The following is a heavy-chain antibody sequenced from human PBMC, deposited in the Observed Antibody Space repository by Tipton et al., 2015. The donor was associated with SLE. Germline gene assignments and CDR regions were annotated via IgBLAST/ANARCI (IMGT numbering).Heavy chain of an antibody. D-gene: IGHD6-13*01. CDR2: ISAYNGNT. J-gene: IGHJ4*02. CDR1: GYIFTGRY. Sequence: QLVQSGAEVKKPGASVKVSCKASGYIFTGRYMHWVRQAPGQGLEWMGWISAYNGNTNYAQKLQGRVTMTTDTSTSTAYMELSRLRSDDTAVYYCARGSSPDDYFDYWGQGALVTVSS. V-gene: IGHV1-18*01. CDR3: ARGSSPDDYFDY.